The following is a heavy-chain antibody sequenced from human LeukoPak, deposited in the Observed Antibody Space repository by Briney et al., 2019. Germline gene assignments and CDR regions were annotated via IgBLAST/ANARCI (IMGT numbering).Heavy chain of an antibody. CDR3: ARANFLSCSSTSCLFDY. CDR1: EYTFTDYY. J-gene: IGHJ4*02. Sequence: ASVKVSCKASEYTFTDYYTHWARQAPGQGLEWMGWINPVSGGTNYVQKFQGRVTMTRDTSISTAYMELSRLRSDDTAVYYCARANFLSCSSTSCLFDYWGQGTLVTVSS. D-gene: IGHD2-2*01. V-gene: IGHV1-2*02. CDR2: INPVSGGT.